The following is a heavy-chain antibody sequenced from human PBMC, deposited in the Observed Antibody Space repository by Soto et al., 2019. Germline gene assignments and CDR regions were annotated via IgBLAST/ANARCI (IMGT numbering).Heavy chain of an antibody. CDR1: GYTFTSYD. CDR3: ARGFRTRQRSVNYYYYMDV. J-gene: IGHJ6*03. D-gene: IGHD2-2*01. V-gene: IGHV1-8*01. Sequence: ASVKVSCKASGYTFTSYDINWVRQATGQGLEWMGWMNPNSGNTGYAQKFQGRVTMTRNTSISTAYMELSSLRSEDTAVYYCARGFRTRQRSVNYYYYMDVWGKGTTVTVSS. CDR2: MNPNSGNT.